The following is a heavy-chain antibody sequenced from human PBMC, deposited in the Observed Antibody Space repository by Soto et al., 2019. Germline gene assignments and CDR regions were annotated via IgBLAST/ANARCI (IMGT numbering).Heavy chain of an antibody. CDR3: ARTSQWLRLGGFDY. V-gene: IGHV4-34*01. J-gene: IGHJ4*02. Sequence: RSLTCAVYGGSFSAYSWSWIRQTPGKGLEWIGEINHFGSTNYNPSLKSRVTISVDTSKKRFSLKLNSVTAADTAVYYCARTSQWLRLGGFDYWGQGTLVTVYS. CDR1: GGSFSAYS. D-gene: IGHD5-12*01. CDR2: INHFGST.